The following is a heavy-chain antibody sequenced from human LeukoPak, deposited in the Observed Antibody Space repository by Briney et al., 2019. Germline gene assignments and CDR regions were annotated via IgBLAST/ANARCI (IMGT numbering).Heavy chain of an antibody. J-gene: IGHJ6*02. CDR2: IYYSGST. CDR1: GGSISSFY. D-gene: IGHD3-10*01. Sequence: SETLSLTCTVSGGSISSFYWSWIRQPPGKGLEWIGYIYYSGSTNYNPSLKSRVTISVDTSKNQFSLKPSSVTAADTAVYYCARGRWFGELLIASYGMDVWGQGTTVTVSS. V-gene: IGHV4-59*01. CDR3: ARGRWFGELLIASYGMDV.